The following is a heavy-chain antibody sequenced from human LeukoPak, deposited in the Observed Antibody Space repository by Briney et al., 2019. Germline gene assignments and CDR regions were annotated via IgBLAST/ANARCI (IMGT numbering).Heavy chain of an antibody. D-gene: IGHD2-21*01. CDR3: ARMRGGEDYFDY. V-gene: IGHV4-61*01. CDR1: GGSVSSGSYY. Sequence: SETLSLTCTVSGGSVSSGSYYWSWIRQPPGKGLEWIGYIYYSGSTNYNPSLKSRVTISVDTSKNQFSLKLSSVTAADTAVYYCARMRGGEDYFDYWGQGTLVTVSP. CDR2: IYYSGST. J-gene: IGHJ4*02.